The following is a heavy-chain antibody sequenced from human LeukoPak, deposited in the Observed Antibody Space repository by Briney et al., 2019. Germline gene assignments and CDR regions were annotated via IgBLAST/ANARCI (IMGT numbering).Heavy chain of an antibody. Sequence: PSETLSLTCTVSGGSISSYYWSWIRQPPGKGLEWIGYIYYSGSTNYNPSLKSRVTISVDTSKNQFSLKLSSVTAADTAVYYCARYHDYGDYEHFDYWGQGTLVTVSS. V-gene: IGHV4-59*01. CDR1: GGSISSYY. J-gene: IGHJ4*02. CDR3: ARYHDYGDYEHFDY. D-gene: IGHD4-17*01. CDR2: IYYSGST.